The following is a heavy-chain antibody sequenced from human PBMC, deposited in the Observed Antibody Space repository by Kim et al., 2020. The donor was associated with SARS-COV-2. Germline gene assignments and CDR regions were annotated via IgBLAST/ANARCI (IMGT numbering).Heavy chain of an antibody. CDR1: GFTFGDYA. D-gene: IGHD1-26*01. Sequence: GGSLRLSCAASGFTFGDYAMHWVRRAPGKGLEWVSGISWNGGSIGYADSVKGRFTISRDNAKNSLYLQMNSLRVEDTALYYCAKGSGYSVNYPFDFWGQGTLVTVSS. J-gene: IGHJ4*02. CDR3: AKGSGYSVNYPFDF. CDR2: ISWNGGSI. V-gene: IGHV3-9*01.